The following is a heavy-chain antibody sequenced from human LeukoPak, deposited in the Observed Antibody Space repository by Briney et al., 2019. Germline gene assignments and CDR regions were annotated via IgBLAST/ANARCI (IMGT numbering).Heavy chain of an antibody. CDR3: AIYDFRSGYYQLDY. V-gene: IGHV4-39*01. J-gene: IGHJ4*02. D-gene: IGHD3-3*01. Sequence: SETLSLTCTVSGGSISSSSYYWGWIRQPPGKGLEWIGSIYYSGSTYYNPSLKSRVTISVDTSKNQFSLKLSSVTAADTAVYYCAIYDFRSGYYQLDYWGQGTLVTVSS. CDR1: GGSISSSSYY. CDR2: IYYSGST.